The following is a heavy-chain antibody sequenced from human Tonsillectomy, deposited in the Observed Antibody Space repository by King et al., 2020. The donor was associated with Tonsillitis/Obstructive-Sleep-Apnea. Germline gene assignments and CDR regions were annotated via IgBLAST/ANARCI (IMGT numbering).Heavy chain of an antibody. D-gene: IGHD2-2*01. J-gene: IGHJ4*02. CDR1: GFTFSTYR. V-gene: IGHV3-21*01. CDR2: ISSGGTYI. CDR3: ASLPILGYQLDLDY. Sequence: QLVQSGGGLVKPGGSLRLSCAASGFTFSTYRMNWVRQAPGKGLEWVSSISSGGTYIKYADSVEGRFTISRDNANNSLYLQMNNLRAEDTAVYYCASLPILGYQLDLDYWGQGTLVTVSS.